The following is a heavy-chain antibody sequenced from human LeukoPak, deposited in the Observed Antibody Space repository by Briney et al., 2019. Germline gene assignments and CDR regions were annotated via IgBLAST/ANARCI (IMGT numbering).Heavy chain of an antibody. J-gene: IGHJ2*01. D-gene: IGHD4-23*01. Sequence: GGSLRLSCAASGLTVSTNYMTWVRQAPGKGLKWVSLIYTGGSAYYADSVKGRFTISRDNSKNTLYLQMNSLRAEDTAVYYCAKGPNTRTPWYFDLWGRGTLVTVSS. V-gene: IGHV3-53*01. CDR1: GLTVSTNY. CDR2: IYTGGSA. CDR3: AKGPNTRTPWYFDL.